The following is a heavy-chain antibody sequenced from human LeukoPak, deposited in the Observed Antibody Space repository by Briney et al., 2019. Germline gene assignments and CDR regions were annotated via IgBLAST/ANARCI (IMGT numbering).Heavy chain of an antibody. CDR1: GYSFTSYW. CDR3: ARQTTYYDILTGRTRDALGI. V-gene: IGHV5-51*01. CDR2: IYPGDSDT. Sequence: PGESLKISCKGSGYSFTSYWIGWVRQMPGKGLEWMGIIYPGDSDTRYSPSFQGQVTISADKSISTAYLQWSSLKASDTAMYYCARQTTYYDILTGRTRDALGIWGQGTMVTVSS. J-gene: IGHJ3*02. D-gene: IGHD3-9*01.